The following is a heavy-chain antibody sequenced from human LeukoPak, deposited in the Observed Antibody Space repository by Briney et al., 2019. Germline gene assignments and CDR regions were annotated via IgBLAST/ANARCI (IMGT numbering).Heavy chain of an antibody. J-gene: IGHJ4*02. CDR2: VYYDGTS. V-gene: IGHV4-39*01. Sequence: SETLSLTCTVSGGSINSHSCYWGWIRQPPGKGLEWIGSVYYDGTSYSNPSLQSRAAVFVDTSRDQFSLDLSFVTAADTALYYCVRHVSTNTGYFDSCGQGTLVSVSS. CDR1: GGSINSHSCY. CDR3: VRHVSTNTGYFDS. D-gene: IGHD5-24*01.